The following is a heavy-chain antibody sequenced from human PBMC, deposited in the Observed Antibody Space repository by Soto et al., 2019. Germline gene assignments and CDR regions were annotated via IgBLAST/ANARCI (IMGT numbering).Heavy chain of an antibody. CDR3: VRSSSNWGPDY. CDR2: IWYDGRNK. D-gene: IGHD7-27*01. Sequence: PGGSLRLSCAASGVTFSNYGMHWVRQAPGKGLEWVAVIWYDGRNKYYADSLKGRFTISRDNSKNTLYLQMNSLRVEDTAVYYCVRSSSNWGPDYWGQGTLVTVSS. CDR1: GVTFSNYG. V-gene: IGHV3-33*01. J-gene: IGHJ4*02.